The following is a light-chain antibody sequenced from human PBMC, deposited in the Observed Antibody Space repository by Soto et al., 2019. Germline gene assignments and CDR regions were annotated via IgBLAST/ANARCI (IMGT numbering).Light chain of an antibody. J-gene: IGKJ2*01. Sequence: DIQMTQSPSSLSASVGARVTITFRASQSISSYLNWYQQKPGKAPKLLIYAASNLQSGVPSRFSGSGSGTDFTLTINSLQPEDFATYYCQQSYSTPPTFGQGTKVDI. CDR2: AAS. V-gene: IGKV1-39*01. CDR1: QSISSY. CDR3: QQSYSTPPT.